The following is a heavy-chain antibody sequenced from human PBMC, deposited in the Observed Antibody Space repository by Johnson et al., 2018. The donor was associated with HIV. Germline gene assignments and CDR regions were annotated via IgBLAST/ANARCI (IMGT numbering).Heavy chain of an antibody. D-gene: IGHD3-16*02. V-gene: IGHV3-7*03. J-gene: IGHJ3*02. Sequence: VQLVESGGGLVQPGGSLRLSCAASGFTFDSYWMSWVRQAPGKGLEWVANIKQDGSEKYYVDSVKGRFIISRDNAKNSLYLQMNSLRPEDTALYYCTKGGRTFGGVIVTDATDAFDIWGQGTMVTVS. CDR2: IKQDGSEK. CDR1: GFTFDSYW. CDR3: TKGGRTFGGVIVTDATDAFDI.